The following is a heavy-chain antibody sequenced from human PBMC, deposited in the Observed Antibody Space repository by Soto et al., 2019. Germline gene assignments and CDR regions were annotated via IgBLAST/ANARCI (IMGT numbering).Heavy chain of an antibody. CDR1: GGSISSGDYY. Sequence: TLSLTCTVSGGSISSGDYYWSWIRQPPGKGLVWIGYIYYSGSTYYNPSLKSRVTISVDTSKNQFSLKPSSVTAADTAVYYCARVGGIVGATTHDYWGQGTLVTVSS. CDR2: IYYSGST. V-gene: IGHV4-30-4*01. D-gene: IGHD1-26*01. J-gene: IGHJ4*02. CDR3: ARVGGIVGATTHDY.